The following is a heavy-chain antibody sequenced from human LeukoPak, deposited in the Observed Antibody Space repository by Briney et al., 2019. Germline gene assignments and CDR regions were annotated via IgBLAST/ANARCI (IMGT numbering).Heavy chain of an antibody. CDR2: INPNSGGT. J-gene: IGHJ4*02. Sequence: ASVKVSCKASGYTFTGYYMHWVRQAPGQGLEWMGWINPNSGGTNYAQQFQGRVTMTRDPSISTAYMELSRLRPDDTAVYYCARALLRYFYKDYWGQGTLVTVSS. D-gene: IGHD3-9*01. CDR1: GYTFTGYY. CDR3: ARALLRYFYKDY. V-gene: IGHV1-2*02.